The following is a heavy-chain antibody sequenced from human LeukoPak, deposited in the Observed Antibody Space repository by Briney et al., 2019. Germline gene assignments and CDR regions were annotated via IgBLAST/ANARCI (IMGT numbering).Heavy chain of an antibody. V-gene: IGHV1-46*01. Sequence: ASVKVSCKASGYTFTSYYMHWVRQAPGQGLEWMGIINPRGGSTSYAQKFQGRVTMTRDTSTSTVYMELSSLRSEDTAVYYCARDRSVVLLRYFDWTRYGMDVWGQGTTVTVSS. D-gene: IGHD3-9*01. CDR2: INPRGGST. J-gene: IGHJ6*02. CDR3: ARDRSVVLLRYFDWTRYGMDV. CDR1: GYTFTSYY.